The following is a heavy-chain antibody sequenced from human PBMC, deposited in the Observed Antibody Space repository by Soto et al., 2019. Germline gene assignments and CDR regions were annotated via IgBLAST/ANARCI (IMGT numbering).Heavy chain of an antibody. D-gene: IGHD3-3*01. Sequence: QVQLVQSGGEVKRPGASVKVSCKTSGYTFSNYGITWVRQAPGQPLEWLGWISLYSDGTNYAQKFQGRVSMTTDTSTTTAYMELRSLSSDDTAVYYCARGHGVIIGAMDVWGQGTAVTVSS. CDR2: ISLYSDGT. CDR3: ARGHGVIIGAMDV. V-gene: IGHV1-18*01. CDR1: GYTFSNYG. J-gene: IGHJ6*02.